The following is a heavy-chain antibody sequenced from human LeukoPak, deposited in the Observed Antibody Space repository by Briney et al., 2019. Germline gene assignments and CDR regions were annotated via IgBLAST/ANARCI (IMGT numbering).Heavy chain of an antibody. J-gene: IGHJ3*02. CDR3: ARVSPPSRPVVTQGRAFDI. Sequence: GASVKVSCTASAYTFTRYGISWVRQAPGQGLEWMGWISAYNGNTNYAQKLQGRVTMTTDTSTSTAYMELRSLRSDDTAVYYCARVSPPSRPVVTQGRAFDIWGQGTMVTVSS. CDR1: AYTFTRYG. V-gene: IGHV1-18*01. D-gene: IGHD4-23*01. CDR2: ISAYNGNT.